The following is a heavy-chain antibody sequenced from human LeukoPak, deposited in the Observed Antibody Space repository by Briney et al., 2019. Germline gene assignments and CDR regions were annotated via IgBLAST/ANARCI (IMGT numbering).Heavy chain of an antibody. Sequence: PGGSLRLSCAASGFTFSNSGMDWVRQAPGKGLEWVAFVLYDGSNKYYTDSVKGRFTISRDNSRNTLYLQMNSLRPEEAAVYYCAKDLTYWGQGTLVTVSS. J-gene: IGHJ4*02. CDR2: VLYDGSNK. CDR1: GFTFSNSG. V-gene: IGHV3-30*02. CDR3: AKDLTY.